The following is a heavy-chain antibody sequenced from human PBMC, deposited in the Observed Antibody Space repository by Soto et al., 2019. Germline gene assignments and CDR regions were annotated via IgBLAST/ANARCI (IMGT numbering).Heavy chain of an antibody. D-gene: IGHD3-16*02. CDR3: ERPQDNDNIWGSYRQDAFDI. Sequence: EVPLVESGGGLAQPGGSLRLSCAASGCTFSRHSMNWGRQAPGTRPEWVSYISRSSSTSFYADSVKGRFTISRDNAKISLYLQINSLRAEDPTVYYCERPQDNDNIWGSYRQDAFDIRGHGTMVTVSS. CDR2: ISRSSSTS. J-gene: IGHJ3*02. V-gene: IGHV3-48*01. CDR1: GCTFSRHS.